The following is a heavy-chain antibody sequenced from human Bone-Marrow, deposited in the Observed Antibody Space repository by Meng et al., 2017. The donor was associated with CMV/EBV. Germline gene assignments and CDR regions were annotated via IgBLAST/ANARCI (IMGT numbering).Heavy chain of an antibody. CDR3: ALKLDV. J-gene: IGHJ6*02. CDR1: GYTFTGHS. V-gene: IGHV1-2*02. Sequence: ASVKVSCKASGYTFTGHSMHWVRQAPGQGLEWMGWINPQSGDTNYAQNFQGRVTLTRDTSISTAYMALSSLRYEDTAVYYFALKLDVWGQGTTVTVSS. CDR2: INPQSGDT.